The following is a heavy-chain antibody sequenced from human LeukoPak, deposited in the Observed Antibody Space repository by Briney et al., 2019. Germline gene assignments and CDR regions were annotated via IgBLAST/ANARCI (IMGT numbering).Heavy chain of an antibody. CDR1: GGSISNYF. Sequence: PSETLSLTCTVSGGSISNYFWSWIRQPPGKGLEWIGYIYYTGSTGYNPSLKSRVTMSVDTSNNQFSLKLSSVTAADTAVYYCARYLGANNPCGFDSWGQGTLVSVSS. D-gene: IGHD1-26*01. CDR3: ARYLGANNPCGFDS. CDR2: IYYTGST. V-gene: IGHV4-59*01. J-gene: IGHJ4*02.